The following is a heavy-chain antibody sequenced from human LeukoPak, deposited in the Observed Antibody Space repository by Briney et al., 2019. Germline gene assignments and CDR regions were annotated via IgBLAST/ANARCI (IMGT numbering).Heavy chain of an antibody. J-gene: IGHJ4*02. CDR2: IIPILGIS. CDR1: GGTFSTYA. D-gene: IGHD2-2*01. Sequence: ASVKVSCKASGGTFSTYAISWVRRAPGQGLEWMGRIIPILGISTYAQNFQGRVTVTADKSTTTAYMELSSLRSEDTAVYYCARDAHCSSATCSGDYWGQGTLVTVSS. V-gene: IGHV1-69*04. CDR3: ARDAHCSSATCSGDY.